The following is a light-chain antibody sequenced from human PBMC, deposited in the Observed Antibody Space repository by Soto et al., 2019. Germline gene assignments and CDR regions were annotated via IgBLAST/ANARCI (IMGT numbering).Light chain of an antibody. J-gene: IGKJ1*01. CDR1: QSVRNN. CDR3: QQCNDWPWT. Sequence: EIVMTQSPGTLSVSPGERVTLSCRASQSVRNNLAWYQQKPGQGPRLLIYDASTRATGIPARFSGSGSGTEFTLTISSLQSEEFAGYYCQQCNDWPWTFGQGTKVDI. V-gene: IGKV3-15*01. CDR2: DAS.